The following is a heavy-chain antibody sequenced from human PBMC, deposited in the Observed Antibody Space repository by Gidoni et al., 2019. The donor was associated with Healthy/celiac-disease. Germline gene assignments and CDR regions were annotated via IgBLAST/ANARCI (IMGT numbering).Heavy chain of an antibody. Sequence: QVQLVQSGAAVKKPGSSVKVSCKASGGTISSYALSWGRQAPGQGLEWMGRIIPILGIANYAQKFQGRVTITADKSTSTAYMELSSLRSEDTAVYYCAITGKSPVAYILPSPDYWGQGTLVTVSS. CDR2: IIPILGIA. D-gene: IGHD6-19*01. J-gene: IGHJ4*02. V-gene: IGHV1-69*04. CDR1: GGTISSYA. CDR3: AITGKSPVAYILPSPDY.